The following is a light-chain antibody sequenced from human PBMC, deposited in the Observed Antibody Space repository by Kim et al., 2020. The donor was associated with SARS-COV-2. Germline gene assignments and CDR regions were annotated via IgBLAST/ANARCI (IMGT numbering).Light chain of an antibody. Sequence: QSVTIACTGTSSDVGAYNYVSWYQQHPGKAPKLIIYEVNERPSGVPDRFSGSKSGNTASLTVSWLQSDDEADYFCSSYAGPNRLGVFGGGTQLTVL. CDR1: SSDVGAYNY. CDR2: EVN. J-gene: IGLJ3*02. V-gene: IGLV2-8*01. CDR3: SSYAGPNRLGV.